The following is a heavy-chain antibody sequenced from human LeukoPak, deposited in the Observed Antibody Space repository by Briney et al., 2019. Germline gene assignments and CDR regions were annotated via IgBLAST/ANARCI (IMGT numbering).Heavy chain of an antibody. J-gene: IGHJ4*02. D-gene: IGHD3-22*01. CDR2: IYYSGST. CDR1: GGSISSGGYY. Sequence: PSETLSLTCTVSGGSISSGGYYWSWIRQHPGKGLEWIGYIYYSGSTYYNPSLKSRVTISVDTSKNQFSLKLSSVTAADTAVYYCARLISPVYYDSSGYYWGQGTLVTVSS. V-gene: IGHV4-31*03. CDR3: ARLISPVYYDSSGYY.